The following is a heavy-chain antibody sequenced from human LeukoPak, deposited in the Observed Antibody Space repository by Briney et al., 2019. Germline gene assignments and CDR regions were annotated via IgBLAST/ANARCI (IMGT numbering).Heavy chain of an antibody. Sequence: ASVKVSCKASGGTFISYAISWVRQAPGKGLEWMGRIIPILGIANYAQKFQGRVTITADKSTSTAYMELSSLRSEDTAVYYCARDLAVAEDYWGQGTLVTVSP. CDR1: GGTFISYA. D-gene: IGHD6-19*01. CDR2: IIPILGIA. V-gene: IGHV1-69*04. CDR3: ARDLAVAEDY. J-gene: IGHJ4*02.